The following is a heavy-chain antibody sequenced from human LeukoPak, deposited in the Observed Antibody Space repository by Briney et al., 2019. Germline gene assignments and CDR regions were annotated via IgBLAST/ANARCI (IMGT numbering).Heavy chain of an antibody. CDR1: GGSFSGYY. J-gene: IGHJ2*01. Sequence: SETLSLTCVVYGGSFSGYYWSWIRQPPGKGLEWIGEINHSGSTNYNPSLKSRVTISVDTSKNQFSLKLSSVTAADTAVYYCARGTGWDCSSTSCYPWYFDLWGRGTLVTVSS. V-gene: IGHV4-34*01. D-gene: IGHD2-2*01. CDR2: INHSGST. CDR3: ARGTGWDCSSTSCYPWYFDL.